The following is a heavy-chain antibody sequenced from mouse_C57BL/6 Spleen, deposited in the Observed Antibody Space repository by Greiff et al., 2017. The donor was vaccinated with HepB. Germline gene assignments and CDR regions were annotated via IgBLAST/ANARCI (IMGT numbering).Heavy chain of an antibody. Sequence: VKLQQSGPELVKPGASVKISCKASGYAFSSSWMNWVKQRPGKGLEWIGRIYPGDGDTNYNGKFKGKATLTADKSSSTAYMQLSSLTSEDSAVYFCARSKGDYYGSSYSFDYWGQGTTLTVSS. D-gene: IGHD1-1*01. CDR1: GYAFSSSW. V-gene: IGHV1-82*01. J-gene: IGHJ2*01. CDR2: IYPGDGDT. CDR3: ARSKGDYYGSSYSFDY.